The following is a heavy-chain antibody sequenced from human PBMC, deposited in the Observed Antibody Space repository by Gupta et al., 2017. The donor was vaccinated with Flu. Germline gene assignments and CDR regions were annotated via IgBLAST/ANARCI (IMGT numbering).Heavy chain of an antibody. CDR3: ARAIAIGGSASELDF. CDR2: VHDSGTT. D-gene: IGHD6-13*01. Sequence: RQPPGKGPEWIGYVHDSGTTNYNPSLGSRLTISLDMSKSQFSLKLSSVTAADTAVYYCARAIAIGGSASELDFWGQGTLVTVSS. V-gene: IGHV4-59*01. J-gene: IGHJ4*02.